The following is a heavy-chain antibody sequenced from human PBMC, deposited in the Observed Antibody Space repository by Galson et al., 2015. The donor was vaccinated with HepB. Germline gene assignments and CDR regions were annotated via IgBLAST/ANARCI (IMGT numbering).Heavy chain of an antibody. D-gene: IGHD4-17*01. CDR2: IRSSGSYM. CDR3: ARGQGGDPLRGYYYYGVDA. CDR1: GFTFSGYY. V-gene: IGHV3-11*01. Sequence: SLRLSCAASGFTFSGYYMSWLRQAPGKGLEWVSYIRSSGSYMFYADSVKGRFIISRDNAKNSLYLQMNSLRAEDTAVYFCARGQGGDPLRGYYYYGVDAWGQGTTVTVSS. J-gene: IGHJ6*02.